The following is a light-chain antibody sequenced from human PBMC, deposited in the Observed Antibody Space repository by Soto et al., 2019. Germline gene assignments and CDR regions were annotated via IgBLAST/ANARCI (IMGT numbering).Light chain of an antibody. V-gene: IGLV2-14*01. CDR3: SSYTSSSTLPYV. CDR2: DVS. Sequence: QSVLTQPASLSGPPGQSITISCTGTSSDVGGYNYVSWYQQHPGKAPKLMIYDVSNRPSGVSNRFSGSKSGNTASLTISGLQAEDEADYYCSSYTSSSTLPYVFGTGTKVTVL. J-gene: IGLJ1*01. CDR1: SSDVGGYNY.